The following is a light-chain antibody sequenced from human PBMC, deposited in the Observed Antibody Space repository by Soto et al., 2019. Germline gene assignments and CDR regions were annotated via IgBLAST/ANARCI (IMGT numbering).Light chain of an antibody. CDR3: QQRNVWPPIT. CDR1: QSIHTS. Sequence: VLRQSPATLSLSPGERGTLSFRASQSIHTSLAWYQQKPGQPPRLVVYDSTLRANGVPDRFGGSRSGTEFTLTINNLEPEDFAVYYCQQRNVWPPITFGQGTRLEIK. J-gene: IGKJ5*01. CDR2: DST. V-gene: IGKV3-11*01.